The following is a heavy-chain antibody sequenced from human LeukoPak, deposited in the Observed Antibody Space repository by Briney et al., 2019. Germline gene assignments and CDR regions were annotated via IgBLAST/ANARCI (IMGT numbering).Heavy chain of an antibody. CDR1: GYTFTSYG. Sequence: ASVKVSCKASGYTFTSYGISWVRQAPGQGLEWMGWISAHNGNTNYAQKLQGRVTMTTDTSTSTAYMELRSLRSDDTAVYYCARSGGSYYIARRRLDYWGQGTLVTVSS. CDR3: ARSGGSYYIARRRLDY. V-gene: IGHV1-18*01. J-gene: IGHJ4*02. CDR2: ISAHNGNT. D-gene: IGHD1-26*01.